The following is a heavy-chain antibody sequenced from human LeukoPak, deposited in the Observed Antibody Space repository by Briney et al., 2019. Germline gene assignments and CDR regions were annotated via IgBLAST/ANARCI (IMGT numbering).Heavy chain of an antibody. Sequence: ASVKVSCKVSGYTLTELSMHWVRQAPGKGLEWMGGFDPEDGETIYAQKFQGRVTMTEDTSTDTAYMELSSLRSEDTAAYYCATRSYYNYGMDVWGQGTTVTVS. CDR3: ATRSYYNYGMDV. V-gene: IGHV1-24*01. CDR1: GYTLTELS. J-gene: IGHJ6*02. CDR2: FDPEDGET.